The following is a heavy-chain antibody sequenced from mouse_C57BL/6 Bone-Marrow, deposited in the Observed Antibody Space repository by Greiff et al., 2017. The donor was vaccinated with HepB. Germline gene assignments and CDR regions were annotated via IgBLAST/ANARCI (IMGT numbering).Heavy chain of an antibody. D-gene: IGHD3-2*02. CDR3: ARQLRLRWFAY. CDR1: GYAFSSYW. V-gene: IGHV1-80*01. Sequence: LKESGASVKISCKASGYAFSSYWMNWVKQRPGKGLEWIGQIYPGDGDTNYNGKFKGKATLTADKSSSTAYMQLSSLTSEDSAVYFCARQLRLRWFAYWGQGTLVTVSA. J-gene: IGHJ3*01. CDR2: IYPGDGDT.